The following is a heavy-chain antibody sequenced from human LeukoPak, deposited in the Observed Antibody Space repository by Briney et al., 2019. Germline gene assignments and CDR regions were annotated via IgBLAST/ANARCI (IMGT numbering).Heavy chain of an antibody. CDR1: GYTFTGYY. V-gene: IGHV1-2*02. Sequence: ASVKVSCKASGYTFTGYYMHWFRQSPGQRLDLMLSINPNSGCTNYAQKCQCRFTMTRDTSIRTAYMELSRLRSDDRAVYYCARDLGLLLYQAYFDYWGQGTLVTVS. D-gene: IGHD2-2*02. J-gene: IGHJ4*02. CDR3: ARDLGLLLYQAYFDY. CDR2: INPNSGCT.